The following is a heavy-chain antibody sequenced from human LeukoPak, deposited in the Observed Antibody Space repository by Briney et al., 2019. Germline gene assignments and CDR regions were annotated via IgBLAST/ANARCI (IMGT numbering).Heavy chain of an antibody. J-gene: IGHJ4*02. V-gene: IGHV1-24*01. CDR3: GTLLLGRGVDY. CDR2: FDPEDGET. Sequence: ASVKVSCKVSGYTLIELSMHWVRQAPGKGLEWMGGFDPEDGETVYAQNFQGRVTMTEDTSTDTAYMELSSLRSEDTAVYYCGTLLLGRGVDYWGQGTLVTVSS. D-gene: IGHD2-21*01. CDR1: GYTLIELS.